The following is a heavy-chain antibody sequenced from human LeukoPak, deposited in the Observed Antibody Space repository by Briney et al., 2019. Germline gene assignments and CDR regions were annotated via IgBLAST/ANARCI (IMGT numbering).Heavy chain of an antibody. J-gene: IGHJ5*02. Sequence: PSETLSLTCTVSGGSIGSYYWSWIRQPPGKGLEWIGYIYYSGSTNYNPSLKSRVTISVDTSKNQFSLKLSSVTAADTAVYYCARASVVAATNWFDPWGQGTLVTVSS. V-gene: IGHV4-59*01. CDR1: GGSIGSYY. D-gene: IGHD2-15*01. CDR3: ARASVVAATNWFDP. CDR2: IYYSGST.